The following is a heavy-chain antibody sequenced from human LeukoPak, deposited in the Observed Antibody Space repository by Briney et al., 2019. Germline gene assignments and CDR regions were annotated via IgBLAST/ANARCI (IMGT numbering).Heavy chain of an antibody. CDR2: ISGDGGST. D-gene: IGHD3-22*01. CDR3: AKDRYYDSSGSLDY. V-gene: IGHV3-43*02. J-gene: IGHJ4*02. Sequence: PGGSLRLSCAASGFTFDDYAMHWVRQAPGKGLEWVSLISGDGGSTYYADSVKGRFTISRDNSKNSLYLQVNSLRTEDTALYYCAKDRYYDSSGSLDYWGQGTLVTVSS. CDR1: GFTFDDYA.